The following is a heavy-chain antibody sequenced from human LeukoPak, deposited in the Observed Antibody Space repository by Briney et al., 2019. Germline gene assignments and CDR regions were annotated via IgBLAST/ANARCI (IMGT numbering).Heavy chain of an antibody. CDR2: LWSDGKTA. CDR3: VKESIADATFRFDS. V-gene: IGHV3-33*06. CDR1: GFTFNIFG. D-gene: IGHD6-6*01. Sequence: PGGSLRLSCVASGFTFNIFGMHWVRQVPGNGLEWVAVLWSDGKTAHYADSVKGRFTISRDSSENTLYLQTNSLRSEDTAVYYCVKESIADATFRFDSWGQGTLVTVSS. J-gene: IGHJ4*02.